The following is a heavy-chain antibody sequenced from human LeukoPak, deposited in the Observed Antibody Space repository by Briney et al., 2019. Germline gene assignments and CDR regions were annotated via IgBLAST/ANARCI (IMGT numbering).Heavy chain of an antibody. CDR3: AREGEIAAAGTFRH. CDR1: GGSISSGDYY. CDR2: VYYSGST. D-gene: IGHD6-13*01. J-gene: IGHJ4*02. V-gene: IGHV4-30-4*08. Sequence: SQTLSLTCTVSGGSISSGDYYWSWIRQPPGKGLEWIGYVYYSGSTYYNPSLKSRVTISVDTSKNQFSLKLSSVTAADTAVYYCAREGEIAAAGTFRHWGQGTLVTVSS.